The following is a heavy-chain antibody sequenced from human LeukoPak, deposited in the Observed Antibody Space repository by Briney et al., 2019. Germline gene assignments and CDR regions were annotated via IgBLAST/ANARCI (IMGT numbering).Heavy chain of an antibody. CDR2: ISTSGSTI. Sequence: GGSLRLSCAASGFTFSSYGMHWVRQAPGKGLEWISYISTSGSTIYYADSVKGRFTISRDNAKNSLYLQMNSLRAEDTAVYYCAKGLLLSIAAAATPSDYWGQGTLVTVSS. CDR1: GFTFSSYG. J-gene: IGHJ4*02. CDR3: AKGLLLSIAAAATPSDY. V-gene: IGHV3-48*04. D-gene: IGHD6-13*01.